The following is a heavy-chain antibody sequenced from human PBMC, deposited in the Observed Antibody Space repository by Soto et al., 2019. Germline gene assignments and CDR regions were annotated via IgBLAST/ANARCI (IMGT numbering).Heavy chain of an antibody. CDR3: ARHLRRLTDYGDSLDY. CDR2: IYYSGST. CDR1: GGSISSSSYY. D-gene: IGHD4-17*01. J-gene: IGHJ4*02. V-gene: IGHV4-39*01. Sequence: SETLSLTCTVSGGSISSSSYYWGLIRQPPGKGLEWIGSIYYSGSTYYNPSLKSRVTISVDTSKNQFSLKLSSVTAADTAVYYCARHLRRLTDYGDSLDYWGQGTPVTVSS.